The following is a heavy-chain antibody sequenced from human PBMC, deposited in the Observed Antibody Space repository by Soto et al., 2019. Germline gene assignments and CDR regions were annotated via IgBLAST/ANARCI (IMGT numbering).Heavy chain of an antibody. D-gene: IGHD3-16*02. Sequence: GGSLRLSCAASGFTFSNAWMNWVRQAPGKGLEWVGRIKSKTDGGTTDYAAPVKGRFTISRDDSKNTLYLQMNSLKTEDTAVYYCTTVRSYDYVWGSYRAKVLGYFDLWGRGTLVTVSS. CDR3: TTVRSYDYVWGSYRAKVLGYFDL. V-gene: IGHV3-15*07. CDR2: IKSKTDGGTT. J-gene: IGHJ2*01. CDR1: GFTFSNAW.